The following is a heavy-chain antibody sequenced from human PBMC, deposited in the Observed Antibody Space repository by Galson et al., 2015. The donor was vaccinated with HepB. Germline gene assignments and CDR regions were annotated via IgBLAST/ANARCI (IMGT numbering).Heavy chain of an antibody. CDR2: TYYRSKWYN. D-gene: IGHD3-16*01. J-gene: IGHJ3*02. V-gene: IGHV6-1*01. Sequence: CAISGDSVSSNSAAWNWIRQSPSRGLEWLGRTYYRSKWYNDYAVSVKSRITINPDTSKNQFSLQLNSVTPEDTAVYYCARFSGFKADTRNSRFDIWGQGTMVTVSS. CDR3: ARFSGFKADTRNSRFDI. CDR1: GDSVSSNSAA.